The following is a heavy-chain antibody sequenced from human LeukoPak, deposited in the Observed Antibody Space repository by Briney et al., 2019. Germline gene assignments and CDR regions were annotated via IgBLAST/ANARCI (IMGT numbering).Heavy chain of an antibody. J-gene: IGHJ4*02. V-gene: IGHV3-7*01. D-gene: IGHD1-26*01. CDR2: IKQDGSEK. Sequence: GGSLRLSCAASGFTFSSYWMSWVRQAPGKGLEWVANIKQDGSEKYYVDSVKGRFTISRDNAKNSLYLQMNSLRAEDTAVYYCARGGGSYGSHFDYWGQGTLVTVFS. CDR1: GFTFSSYW. CDR3: ARGGGSYGSHFDY.